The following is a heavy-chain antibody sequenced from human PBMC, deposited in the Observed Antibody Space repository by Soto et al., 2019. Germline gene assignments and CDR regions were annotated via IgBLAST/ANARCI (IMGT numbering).Heavy chain of an antibody. CDR1: GGSISSSNW. CDR3: ARERYYDTSGSFDY. V-gene: IGHV4-4*02. CDR2: IYHSGST. D-gene: IGHD3-22*01. Sequence: SETLSLTYAVSGGSISSSNWWSWVRQPPGKGLEWIGEIYHSGSTNYNPSLKSRVTISVDKSKNQFFLKLSSVTAADTAVYYCARERYYDTSGSFDYWGQGTLVTVSS. J-gene: IGHJ4*02.